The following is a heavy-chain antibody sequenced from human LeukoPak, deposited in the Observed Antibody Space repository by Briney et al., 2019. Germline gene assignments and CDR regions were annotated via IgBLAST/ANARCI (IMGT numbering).Heavy chain of an antibody. CDR2: IYYSGSA. CDR1: GGSINSSTYY. CDR3: ARHVIEDDSSAYQPDYFDY. V-gene: IGHV4-39*01. Sequence: SETLSLTCTVSGGSINSSTYYWGWIRRPPGEGLECIGSIYYSGSAYYNPSLKRRVTISVDTSKNQFSLKLSSVTAADTAVYYCARHVIEDDSSAYQPDYFDYWGQGTLVTVSS. D-gene: IGHD3-22*01. J-gene: IGHJ4*02.